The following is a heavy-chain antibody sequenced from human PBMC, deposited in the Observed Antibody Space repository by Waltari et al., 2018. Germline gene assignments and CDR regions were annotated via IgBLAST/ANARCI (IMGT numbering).Heavy chain of an antibody. CDR1: GYSISRRYY. Sequence: QVQLQESGPGLEKPSETLSLTCAVSGYSISRRYYWGWIRQPPGKGLEWIGRIYHSGSTYYNPALKSRVTISVDTSKNQFSLKLSSVTAADTAVYYCARDQGSSGWYWYYFDYWGQGTLVAVSS. V-gene: IGHV4-38-2*02. CDR2: IYHSGST. D-gene: IGHD6-19*01. CDR3: ARDQGSSGWYWYYFDY. J-gene: IGHJ4*02.